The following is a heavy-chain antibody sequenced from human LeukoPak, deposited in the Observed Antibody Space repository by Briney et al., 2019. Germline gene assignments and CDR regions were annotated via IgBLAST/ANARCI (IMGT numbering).Heavy chain of an antibody. V-gene: IGHV3-48*03. CDR1: GFTFSSYE. Sequence: ERGGSLRLSCAASGFTFSSYEMNWVRQAPGKGLEWVSYISSSGSPMYYADSVKGRFTISRDNAKNSLYLQMNSLRAEDTAVYYCARVGTQGYFDYWGQGTLFTVSS. D-gene: IGHD1-1*01. CDR3: ARVGTQGYFDY. J-gene: IGHJ4*02. CDR2: ISSSGSPM.